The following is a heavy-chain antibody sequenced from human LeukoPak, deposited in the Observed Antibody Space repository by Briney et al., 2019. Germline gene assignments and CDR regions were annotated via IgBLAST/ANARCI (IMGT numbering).Heavy chain of an antibody. J-gene: IGHJ4*02. D-gene: IGHD4-17*01. Sequence: GRSLRLSCAASGFTFSIYGMHWVRQAPGKGLEWVAVISYDGSNKYYADSVKGRFTISRDNSKNTLYLQMNSLRAEDTAVYYCAKEFGDYDFDYWGQGTLVTVSS. CDR1: GFTFSIYG. CDR2: ISYDGSNK. CDR3: AKEFGDYDFDY. V-gene: IGHV3-30*18.